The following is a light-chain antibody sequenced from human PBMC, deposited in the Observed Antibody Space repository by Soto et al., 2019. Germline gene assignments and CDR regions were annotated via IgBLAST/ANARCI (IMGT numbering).Light chain of an antibody. Sequence: QMAQSPSSLSEPVGAIVTITCRASQSISSYLNWYQQKPGKAPKLLIYAASSLQSGVPSRFSGSGSGTDFTLTISRLEPEDFAVYYCQQYGNSPINFGKGKQLAIK. J-gene: IGKJ5*01. CDR3: QQYGNSPIN. CDR2: AAS. V-gene: IGKV1-39*01. CDR1: QSISSY.